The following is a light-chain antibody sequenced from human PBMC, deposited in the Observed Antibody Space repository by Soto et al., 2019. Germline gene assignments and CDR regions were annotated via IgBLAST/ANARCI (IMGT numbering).Light chain of an antibody. CDR2: AAS. Sequence: IQLTQSPSFLSASVGDRVTITCRASQGISSYLAWYQQKPGKAPKLLIYAASTLQSGVPSRFSGSGSRTEFTLTISSLQPEDFATYYCQQLNSYPLTFGGGTKVEIK. V-gene: IGKV1-9*01. CDR1: QGISSY. J-gene: IGKJ4*01. CDR3: QQLNSYPLT.